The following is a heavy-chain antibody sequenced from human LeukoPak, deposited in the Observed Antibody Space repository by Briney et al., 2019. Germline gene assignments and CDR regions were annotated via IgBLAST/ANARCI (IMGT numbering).Heavy chain of an antibody. CDR1: GYTFTGCY. Sequence: ASVKVSCKASGYTFTGCYMHWVRQAPGQGLEWMGWINPNSGGTNYAQKFQGWVTMTRDTSISTAYMELSRLRSDDTAVYYCARSLSLILTGARENWFDPWGQGTLVTVSS. CDR3: ARSLSLILTGARENWFDP. J-gene: IGHJ5*02. V-gene: IGHV1-2*04. CDR2: INPNSGGT. D-gene: IGHD3-9*01.